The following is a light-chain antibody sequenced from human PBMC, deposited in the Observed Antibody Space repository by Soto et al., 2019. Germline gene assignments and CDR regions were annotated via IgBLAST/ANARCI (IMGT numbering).Light chain of an antibody. J-gene: IGKJ2*01. Sequence: DIPLTQSPSFLSAAVGDRVTLTCRASQGISSFLAWYQQKPGKAPKLLISAASTLQSGVPSRLSCSGSGTEFTLTISSLQTEDFATYYCQQLNTHPYTFGQGTKLEIK. CDR1: QGISSF. CDR2: AAS. CDR3: QQLNTHPYT. V-gene: IGKV1-9*01.